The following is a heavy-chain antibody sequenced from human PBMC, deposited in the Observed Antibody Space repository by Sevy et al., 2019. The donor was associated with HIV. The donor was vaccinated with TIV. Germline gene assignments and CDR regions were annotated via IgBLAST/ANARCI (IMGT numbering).Heavy chain of an antibody. CDR3: ARSLEDFRVHGEEIDS. D-gene: IGHD1-1*01. CDR2: INSRGTYI. CDR1: GFTFSSFS. Sequence: GGSLRLSCTASGFTFSSFSMNWVRQAPGKGLEWVSAINSRGTYIYYADSVKGRFTISRDNAKNSVYLQMNSLRAEDTALYYCARSLEDFRVHGEEIDSRGQGTLVTVSS. V-gene: IGHV3-21*01. J-gene: IGHJ4*02.